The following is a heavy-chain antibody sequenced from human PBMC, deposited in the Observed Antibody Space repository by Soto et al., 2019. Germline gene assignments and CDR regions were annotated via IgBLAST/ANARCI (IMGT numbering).Heavy chain of an antibody. CDR3: ARGQYSSSSWVRYYYYYYGVDV. V-gene: IGHV3-13*01. J-gene: IGHJ6*02. Sequence: GGSLRLSCAASGFTFSSYDMHWVRQATGKGLEWVSAIGTAGDTYYPGSVKGRFTISRENAKNSLYLQMNSLRAGDTAVYYCARGQYSSSSWVRYYYYYYGVDVWGQGTTVTVSS. CDR1: GFTFSSYD. CDR2: IGTAGDT. D-gene: IGHD6-6*01.